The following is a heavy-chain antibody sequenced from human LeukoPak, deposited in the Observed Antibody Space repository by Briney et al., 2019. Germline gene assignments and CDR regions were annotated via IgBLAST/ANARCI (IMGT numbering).Heavy chain of an antibody. CDR1: GFTFSNYG. CDR3: ARSASARKWLRFRYFDY. Sequence: QTGGSLRLSCAASGFTFSNYGMSWVRQAPGKGLEWVSAISGSGGSTYYADSVKGRFTISRDNSKNTLYLQMNSLRAEDTAVYYCARSASARKWLRFRYFDYWGQGTLVTVSS. J-gene: IGHJ4*02. D-gene: IGHD5-12*01. V-gene: IGHV3-23*01. CDR2: ISGSGGST.